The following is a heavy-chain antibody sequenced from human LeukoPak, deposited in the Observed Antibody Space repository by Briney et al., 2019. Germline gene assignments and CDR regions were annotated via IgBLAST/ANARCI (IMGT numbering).Heavy chain of an antibody. V-gene: IGHV4-38-2*02. CDR3: ASVPRRIAAAGFQGGWFDP. CDR2: IYHSGST. D-gene: IGHD6-13*01. CDR1: GYSISSGYY. J-gene: IGHJ5*02. Sequence: PSETLSLTCTVSGYSISSGYYWGWIRQPPGKGLEWIGNIYHSGSTYYNPSLKSRVTISVDTSKNQFSLKLSSVTAADTAVYYCASVPRRIAAAGFQGGWFDPWGQGTLVTVSS.